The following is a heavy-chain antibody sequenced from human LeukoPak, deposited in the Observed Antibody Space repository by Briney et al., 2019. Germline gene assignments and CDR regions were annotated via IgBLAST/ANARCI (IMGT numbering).Heavy chain of an antibody. V-gene: IGHV4-30-2*01. J-gene: IGHJ4*02. CDR2: IYYSGST. CDR3: ARVSSKRVPTYYYGSGSYSPAFDY. D-gene: IGHD3-10*01. Sequence: SQTLSLTCAVSGGSISGGGYSWSWIRQPPGKGLEWIGYIYYSGSTYYNPSLKSRVTISVDRSKNQFSLRLSSVTAADTAVYYCARVSSKRVPTYYYGSGSYSPAFDYWGQGTLVTVSS. CDR1: GGSISGGGYS.